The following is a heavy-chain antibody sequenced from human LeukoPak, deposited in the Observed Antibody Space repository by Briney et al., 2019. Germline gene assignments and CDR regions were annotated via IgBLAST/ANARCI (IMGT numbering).Heavy chain of an antibody. Sequence: SETLSLTCTVSGGSISSYYWSWIRQPAGKGLEWIGRIYTSGSTNYNPSLKSRVTMSVDTSKNQFSLKLSSVTAADTAVYYCARGRYSSGWDDAFDIWGHGTMVTVSS. CDR1: GGSISSYY. J-gene: IGHJ3*02. CDR2: IYTSGST. CDR3: ARGRYSSGWDDAFDI. V-gene: IGHV4-4*07. D-gene: IGHD6-19*01.